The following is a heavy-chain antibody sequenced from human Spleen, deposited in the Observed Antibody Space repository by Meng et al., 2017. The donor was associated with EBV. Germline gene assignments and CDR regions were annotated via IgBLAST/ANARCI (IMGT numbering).Heavy chain of an antibody. Sequence: EVYLWGCGGVLVKPGGSLRLSCTASGFTFSIAWMNWVRQAPGKGLEWVGRIKSKIDGGTTDYTAPVKGRFTISRDDSKNTLYLQMNSLKTEDTAVYYCITDPSQFDYWGQGTLVTVSS. CDR3: ITDPSQFDY. CDR1: GFTFSIAW. J-gene: IGHJ4*02. CDR2: IKSKIDGGTT. V-gene: IGHV3-15*01.